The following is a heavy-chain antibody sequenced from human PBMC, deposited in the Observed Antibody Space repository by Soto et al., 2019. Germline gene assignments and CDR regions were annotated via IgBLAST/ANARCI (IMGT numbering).Heavy chain of an antibody. CDR2: INHSGST. CDR3: ARVSLGKAY. Sequence: SETLSLTCAVYGGSFSGYYWSWIRQPPGKGLEWIGEINHSGSTNYNPSLKSRVTISVDTSKNQFSLKLSSVTAADTAVYYCARVSLGKAYWGQGTLVTVSS. D-gene: IGHD3-16*01. V-gene: IGHV4-34*01. J-gene: IGHJ4*02. CDR1: GGSFSGYY.